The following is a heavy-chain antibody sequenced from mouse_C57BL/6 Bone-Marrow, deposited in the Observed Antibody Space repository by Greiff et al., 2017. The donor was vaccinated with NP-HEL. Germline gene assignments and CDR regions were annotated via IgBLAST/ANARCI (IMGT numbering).Heavy chain of an antibody. D-gene: IGHD3-2*02. CDR2: INPGSGGT. CDR1: GYAFTNYL. V-gene: IGHV1-54*01. CDR3: ARGLRLLAY. Sequence: QLQPSGAALVRPGTSVKVSCKASGYAFTNYLIACVKQRPGPGLEWIGVINPGSGGTNYNEKFKGKATLTADKSSSTAYMQLSSLTSEDSAVYFCARGLRLLAYWGQGTLVTVSA. J-gene: IGHJ3*01.